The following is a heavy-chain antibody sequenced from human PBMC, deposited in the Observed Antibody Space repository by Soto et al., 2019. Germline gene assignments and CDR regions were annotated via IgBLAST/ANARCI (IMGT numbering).Heavy chain of an antibody. CDR2: IYSSGST. D-gene: IGHD4-17*01. CDR3: ARAGTNYGNIIDY. J-gene: IGHJ4*02. CDR1: GGSISSYY. V-gene: IGHV4-59*01. Sequence: PSETLSLTCTVSGGSISSYYWSWIRQPPGKGLEWIGYIYSSGSTNYNSSLNSRVTISVDTSKNQFSLKLSSVTAADTAVYYCARAGTNYGNIIDYWGQGTLVTVSS.